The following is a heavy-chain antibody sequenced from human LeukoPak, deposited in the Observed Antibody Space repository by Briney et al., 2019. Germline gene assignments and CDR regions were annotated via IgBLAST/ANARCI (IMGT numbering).Heavy chain of an antibody. CDR3: ARHVYGMMPQIDC. V-gene: IGHV3-7*02. J-gene: IGHJ4*02. CDR2: IKQDGSEK. Sequence: GGSLRLSCAASGFTFSSYWMSWVRQAPGKGLEWVANIKQDGSEKYYVDSVKGRFTISRDNAKNSLYLQMNSLRAEDTAVYYCARHVYGMMPQIDCWGQGTLVTVSS. D-gene: IGHD3-10*01. CDR1: GFTFSSYW.